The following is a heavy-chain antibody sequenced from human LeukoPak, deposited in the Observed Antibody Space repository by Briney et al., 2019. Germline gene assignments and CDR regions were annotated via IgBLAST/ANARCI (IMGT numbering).Heavy chain of an antibody. J-gene: IGHJ1*01. CDR1: GYRFTSYW. V-gene: IGHV5-51*01. CDR2: IYPGDSDT. CDR3: ARHGDYYDSSGPGEFQH. D-gene: IGHD3-22*01. Sequence: GESLQISCKGSGYRFTSYWIGWVRQMPGKGLEWMGIIYPGDSDTRYSPSFQGQVTISADKSISTAYLQWSSLKASDTAMYYCARHGDYYDSSGPGEFQHWGQGTLVTVSS.